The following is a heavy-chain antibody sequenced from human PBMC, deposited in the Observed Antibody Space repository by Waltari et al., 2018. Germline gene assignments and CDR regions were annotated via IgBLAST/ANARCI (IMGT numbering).Heavy chain of an antibody. CDR3: AIDVTGAFDY. CDR1: GGSIRSSSYY. D-gene: IGHD7-27*01. V-gene: IGHV4-39*01. Sequence: QLQLQESGPGLVTPSETLSLTCTVSGGSIRSSSYYLGWIRQPPGKGLEWIGSIYYSGSTYYNPSLKSRVTISVDTSKNQFSLKLSSVTAADTAVYYCAIDVTGAFDYWGQGTLVTVSS. CDR2: IYYSGST. J-gene: IGHJ4*02.